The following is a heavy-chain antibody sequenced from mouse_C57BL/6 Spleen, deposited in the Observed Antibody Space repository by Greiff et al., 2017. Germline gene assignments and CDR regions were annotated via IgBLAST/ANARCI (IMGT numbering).Heavy chain of an antibody. CDR2: ISYSGST. V-gene: IGHV3-1*01. CDR3: ARATYYGSSYGYAMDY. Sequence: EVKLMESGPGMVKPSQSLSLTCTVPGYSITSGYDWHWIRHFPGNKLEWMGYISYSGSTNYNPSLKSLISSTHDTSKNHYFLKLNSVTTKDTATYYCARATYYGSSYGYAMDYWGQGTSVTVSS. CDR1: GYSITSGYD. D-gene: IGHD1-1*01. J-gene: IGHJ4*01.